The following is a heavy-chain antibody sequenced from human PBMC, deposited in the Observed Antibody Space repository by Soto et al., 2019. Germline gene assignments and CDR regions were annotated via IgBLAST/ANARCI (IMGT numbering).Heavy chain of an antibody. J-gene: IGHJ4*02. D-gene: IGHD2-15*01. Sequence: QVQLVQSGAEVKKPGASVKVSCKASGYTFTSYDINWVRQATGQGLEWMGWMNPNSGNTGYAQKFLGRVTMTRNTSISTAYMELSSLRYEDTAVYYCARSRYCSGGSCYRPFDYWGQGTQVTVSS. CDR2: MNPNSGNT. CDR3: ARSRYCSGGSCYRPFDY. V-gene: IGHV1-8*01. CDR1: GYTFTSYD.